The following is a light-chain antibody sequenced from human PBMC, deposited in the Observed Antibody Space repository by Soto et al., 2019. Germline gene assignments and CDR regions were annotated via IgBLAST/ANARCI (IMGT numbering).Light chain of an antibody. CDR3: QQYNTLSGT. CDR2: DAS. CDR1: QSITTW. J-gene: IGKJ1*01. V-gene: IGKV1-5*01. Sequence: DIQMTQSPSTLSASVGDRVTITCRASQSITTWLAWYQQKPGKAPKLLIYDASTLENGVPSRFSGSGFGTEFSLTISSLRPDDSATYYCQQYNTLSGTFGQGTKVDIK.